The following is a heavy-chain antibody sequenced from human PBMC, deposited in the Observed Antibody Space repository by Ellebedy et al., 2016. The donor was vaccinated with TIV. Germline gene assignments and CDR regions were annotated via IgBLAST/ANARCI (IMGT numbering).Heavy chain of an antibody. V-gene: IGHV4-61*01. CDR3: ARDVGATYFDY. J-gene: IGHJ4*02. D-gene: IGHD1-26*01. Sequence: SETLSLTCTVSGGSISSSSYYWGWIRQPPGKGLEWIGYIYYSGSTNYNPSLKSRVTISVDTSKNQFSLKLSSVTAADTAVYYCARDVGATYFDYWGQGTLVTVSS. CDR1: GGSISSSSYY. CDR2: IYYSGST.